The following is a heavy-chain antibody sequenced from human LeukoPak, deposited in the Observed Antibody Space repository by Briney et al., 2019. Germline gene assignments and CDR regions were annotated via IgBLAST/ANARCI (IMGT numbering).Heavy chain of an antibody. J-gene: IGHJ5*02. D-gene: IGHD6-13*01. CDR1: GYTFTSYD. CDR3: ARVGSSSSWNYNWFDP. V-gene: IGHV1-8*01. Sequence: GASVKVSCKASGYTFTSYDINWVRQATGQGLEWMGWMNPNSGNTGYAQKFQGRVTMTRNTSISTAYMELSSLRSEDTAVYYCARVGSSSSWNYNWFDPWGQGTLVTVSS. CDR2: MNPNSGNT.